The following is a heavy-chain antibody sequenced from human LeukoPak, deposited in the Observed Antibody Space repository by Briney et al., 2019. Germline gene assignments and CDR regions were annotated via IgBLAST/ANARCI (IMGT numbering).Heavy chain of an antibody. CDR2: VSKDGSAT. CDR3: ATGRVQLDY. Sequence: GGSLRLSCAASGFIFDGYAMNWGRQAPGKGLEWVAQVSKDGSATFYADSVRGRFTISRDNSKNTLSLQMDNLRVDDTAVYFCATGRVQLDYWGQGALVSVSS. CDR1: GFIFDGYA. J-gene: IGHJ4*02. D-gene: IGHD3-10*01. V-gene: IGHV3-30*03.